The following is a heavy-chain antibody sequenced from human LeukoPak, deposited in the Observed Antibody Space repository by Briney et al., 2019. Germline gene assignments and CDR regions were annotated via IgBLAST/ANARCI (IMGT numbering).Heavy chain of an antibody. V-gene: IGHV1-18*04. CDR3: ARDLNRMDV. Sequence: ASVKVSCKASGYTFTGYYMHWVRQAPGQGLEWMGWISAYNGNTNYAQKLQGRVTMTTDTSTSTAYMELRSLRSDDTAVYYCARDLNRMDVWGQGTTVTVSS. CDR2: ISAYNGNT. J-gene: IGHJ6*02. CDR1: GYTFTGYY.